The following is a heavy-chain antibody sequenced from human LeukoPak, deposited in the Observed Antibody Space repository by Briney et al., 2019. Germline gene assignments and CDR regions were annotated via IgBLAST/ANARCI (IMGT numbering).Heavy chain of an antibody. J-gene: IGHJ5*02. CDR3: ARDLGYCSGGSCYRNWFDP. CDR1: GYTFTSYG. V-gene: IGHV1-18*01. D-gene: IGHD2-15*01. Sequence: ASVKVSCKASGYTFTSYGVSWVRQAPGQGLEWMGWVSAKNGNTNYAQKLRGRVTMTTDTSTSTVYMELRSLRSDDTAVYYCARDLGYCSGGSCYRNWFDPWGQATLVTVSP. CDR2: VSAKNGNT.